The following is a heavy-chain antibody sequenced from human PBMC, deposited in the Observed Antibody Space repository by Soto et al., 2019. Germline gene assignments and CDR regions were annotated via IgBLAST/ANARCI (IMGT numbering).Heavy chain of an antibody. V-gene: IGHV3-21*01. CDR3: ARAWDGSGSYSYYYYMDV. D-gene: IGHD3-10*01. J-gene: IGHJ6*03. CDR2: ISSSSSYI. Sequence: GGSLRLSCAASGFTFSSYSMNWVRQAPGKGLEWVSSISSSSSYIYYADSVKGRFTISRDNSKNTLYLQMNSLRAEDTAVYYCARAWDGSGSYSYYYYMDVWGKGTTVTVSS. CDR1: GFTFSSYS.